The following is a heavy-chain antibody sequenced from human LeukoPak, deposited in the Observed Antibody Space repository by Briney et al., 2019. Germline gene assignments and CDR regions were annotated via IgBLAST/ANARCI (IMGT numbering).Heavy chain of an antibody. V-gene: IGHV4-34*01. CDR1: GFTFSNAW. D-gene: IGHD2-2*01. CDR3: ARGRVVVPAAIRYYYYYYYMDV. J-gene: IGHJ6*03. Sequence: GSLRLSCAASGFTFSNAWMSWIRQPPGKGLEWIGEINHSGSTNYNPSLKSRVTISVDTSKNQFSLKLSSVTAADTAVYYCARGRVVVPAAIRYYYYYYYMDVWGKGTTVTVSS. CDR2: INHSGST.